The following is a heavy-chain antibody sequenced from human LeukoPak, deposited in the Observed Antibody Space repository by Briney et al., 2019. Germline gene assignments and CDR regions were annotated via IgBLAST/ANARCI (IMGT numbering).Heavy chain of an antibody. J-gene: IGHJ3*02. CDR1: GGTFSSYA. D-gene: IGHD6-13*01. CDR3: TRTLVGSWYDAFDI. Sequence: ASVKVSCKASGGTFSSYAISWVRQAPGQGLEWMGGIIPIFGTANYAQKFQGRVTITADESTSTAYMELSSLRSEDTAVYYCTRTLVGSWYDAFDIWGQGTMVTVSS. CDR2: IIPIFGTA. V-gene: IGHV1-69*13.